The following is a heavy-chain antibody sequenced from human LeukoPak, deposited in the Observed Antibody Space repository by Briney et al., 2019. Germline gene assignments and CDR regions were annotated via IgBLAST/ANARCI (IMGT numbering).Heavy chain of an antibody. J-gene: IGHJ6*02. D-gene: IGHD3-10*01. CDR3: ARGHKGSGELKYFYGMDV. V-gene: IGHV3-48*02. CDR1: GFTFSTYS. CDR2: ISSSSRII. Sequence: GGSLRLSCAASGFTFSTYSMSWVRQAPGKGLEWVSYISSSSRIIHYAESVKGRFTISRDNAKNSLYVQMNSLRDEDTAVYYCARGHKGSGELKYFYGMDVWGQGTTVTVSS.